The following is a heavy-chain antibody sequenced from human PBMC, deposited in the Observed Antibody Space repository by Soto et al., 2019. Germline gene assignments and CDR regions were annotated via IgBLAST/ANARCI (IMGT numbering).Heavy chain of an antibody. Sequence: PGGSLRLSCAASGFTFSSYAMSWVRQAPGKGLEWVSAISGSGGSTYYADSVKGRFTISRDNSKNTLYLQMNSLRAEDTAVYYCAKNSLTVTIYYYYGMDVWGQGTTVTVSS. J-gene: IGHJ6*02. CDR3: AKNSLTVTIYYYYGMDV. V-gene: IGHV3-23*01. CDR1: GFTFSSYA. D-gene: IGHD4-4*01. CDR2: ISGSGGST.